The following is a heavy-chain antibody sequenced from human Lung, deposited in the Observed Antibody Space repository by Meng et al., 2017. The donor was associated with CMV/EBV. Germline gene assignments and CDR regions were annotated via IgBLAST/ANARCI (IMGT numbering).Heavy chain of an antibody. Sequence: ESXKISXAASGFMFSSYTMHWVRQAPGRGLEWVSSISSSSAYIFYADSVKGRFTISRDNAKNSLNLQMHSLRAEDTALYYCARGDYSGYDVPDYWGQGTXVTVSS. D-gene: IGHD5-12*01. CDR3: ARGDYSGYDVPDY. CDR2: ISSSSAYI. J-gene: IGHJ4*02. V-gene: IGHV3-21*06. CDR1: GFMFSSYT.